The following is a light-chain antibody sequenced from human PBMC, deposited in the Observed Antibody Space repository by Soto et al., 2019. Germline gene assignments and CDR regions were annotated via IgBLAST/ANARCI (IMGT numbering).Light chain of an antibody. Sequence: QSVLTQPASVSGSPGQSITISCTGTSSDVGGYKYVSWYQQHPGKAPKLIIYDVSDRPSGISNRFSGSKSGNKASLTISGLQAEDEADYYCSSYTSSSTLFGTGTKVIVL. J-gene: IGLJ1*01. V-gene: IGLV2-14*01. CDR3: SSYTSSSTL. CDR2: DVS. CDR1: SSDVGGYKY.